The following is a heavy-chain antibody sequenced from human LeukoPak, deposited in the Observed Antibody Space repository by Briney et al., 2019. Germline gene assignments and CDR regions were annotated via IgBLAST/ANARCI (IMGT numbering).Heavy chain of an antibody. D-gene: IGHD3-22*01. CDR3: AIAQYYYDSSGLLDPLDY. J-gene: IGHJ4*02. V-gene: IGHV1-69*13. CDR1: GGTFSSYA. CDR2: IIPIFGTA. Sequence: GASVKVSCKASGGTFSSYAISWVRQAPGQGLEWMGGIIPIFGTANYAQKFQGRVTITADESTSTAYMELSSLRSEDTAVYYCAIAQYYYDSSGLLDPLDYWGQGTLVTVSS.